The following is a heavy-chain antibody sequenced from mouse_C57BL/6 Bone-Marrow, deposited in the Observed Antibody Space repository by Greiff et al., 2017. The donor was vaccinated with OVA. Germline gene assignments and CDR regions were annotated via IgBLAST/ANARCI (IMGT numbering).Heavy chain of an antibody. CDR1: GYTFTDYN. CDR3: ARPLYYDYPYYFDY. J-gene: IGHJ2*01. V-gene: IGHV1-22*01. Sequence: VQLQQSGPELVKPGASVKMSRKASGYTFTDYNMHWVKQSHGKSLEWIGYINPNNGGTTYNQKFKGKATLTVNKSSSTAYMELRSLTSEDSAVYYCARPLYYDYPYYFDYWGQGATLTVSS. D-gene: IGHD2-4*01. CDR2: INPNNGGT.